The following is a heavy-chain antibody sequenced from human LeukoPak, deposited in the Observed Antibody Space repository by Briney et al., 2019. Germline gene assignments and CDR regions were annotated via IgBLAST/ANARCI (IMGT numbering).Heavy chain of an antibody. CDR3: ARENGDCSGGSCYSSTFDY. CDR1: GFTFRTSW. V-gene: IGHV3-21*01. CDR2: ISSSSSYI. Sequence: NPGGSLRLSCGASGFTFRTSWMNWVRQAPGKGLEWVSSISSSSSYIYYADSVKGRFTISRDNAKNSLYLQMNSLRAEDTAVYYCARENGDCSGGSCYSSTFDYWGQGTLVTVSS. D-gene: IGHD2-15*01. J-gene: IGHJ4*02.